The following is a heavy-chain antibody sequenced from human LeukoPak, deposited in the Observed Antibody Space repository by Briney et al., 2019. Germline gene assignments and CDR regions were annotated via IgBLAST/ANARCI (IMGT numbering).Heavy chain of an antibody. Sequence: GGSLRLSCAASGFTFDDYAMHWVRQAPGKGLEWVSGISWNSGSIGYADSVKGRFTISRDNAKNSLYLQMNSLRAEDTALYYCAKDGYDILTGRLLDYWGQGTLVTVSS. CDR1: GFTFDDYA. V-gene: IGHV3-9*01. CDR2: ISWNSGSI. J-gene: IGHJ4*02. CDR3: AKDGYDILTGRLLDY. D-gene: IGHD3-9*01.